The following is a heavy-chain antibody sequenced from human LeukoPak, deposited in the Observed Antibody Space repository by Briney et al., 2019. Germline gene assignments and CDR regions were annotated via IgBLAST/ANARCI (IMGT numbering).Heavy chain of an antibody. D-gene: IGHD3-16*02. CDR3: ARGRSQYDYVWGSYRNPDRYFDY. V-gene: IGHV4-34*01. J-gene: IGHJ4*02. CDR2: INHSGST. Sequence: PSETLSLTCAVYGGSFSGYYWSWIRQPPGKGLEWIGEINHSGSTNYNPSLKSRVTISVDTSKNQFSLQLSSVTAADTAVYYCARGRSQYDYVWGSYRNPDRYFDYWGQGTLVTVSS. CDR1: GGSFSGYY.